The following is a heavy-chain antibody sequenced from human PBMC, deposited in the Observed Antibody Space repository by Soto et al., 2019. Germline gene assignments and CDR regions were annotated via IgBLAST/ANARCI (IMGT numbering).Heavy chain of an antibody. V-gene: IGHV3-48*03. CDR3: ASVNLQFSYGIDV. J-gene: IGHJ6*02. D-gene: IGHD3-3*01. CDR1: GSTFSSSE. Sequence: EVQLVESGGGLVQPGGSLRLSCAASGSTFSSSEMHWVRQAPGKGLEWVSYISKSSSVICYAVSVKGRFTISRDNAKNLLYLQMNSLRAEDTAVYFCASVNLQFSYGIDVWGQGTTVTVSS. CDR2: ISKSSSVI.